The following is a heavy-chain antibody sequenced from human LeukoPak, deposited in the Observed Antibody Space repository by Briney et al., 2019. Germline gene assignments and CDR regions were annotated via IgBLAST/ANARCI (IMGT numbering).Heavy chain of an antibody. Sequence: GASVKVSCKASGGTFSSYAISWVRQAPGQGLEWMGGIIPIFGTANYAQKFQGRVTITADKSTSTAYMELSSLRSEDTAVYYCARATLDSSSSWGGPFDYWGQGTLVTVSS. J-gene: IGHJ4*02. CDR1: GGTFSSYA. CDR2: IIPIFGTA. CDR3: ARATLDSSSSWGGPFDY. V-gene: IGHV1-69*06. D-gene: IGHD6-6*01.